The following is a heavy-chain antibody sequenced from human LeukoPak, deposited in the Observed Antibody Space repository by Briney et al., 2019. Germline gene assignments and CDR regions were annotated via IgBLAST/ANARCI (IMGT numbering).Heavy chain of an antibody. CDR3: ARGSYYGGNPFDY. CDR1: GGSISSYY. V-gene: IGHV4-59*08. Sequence: SETLSLSCTVSGGSISSYYWSWIRQPPGKGLEWIGYIYYSGSTNYNPSLKSRVTISVDTSKNQFSLKLSSVTAADTAVYYCARGSYYGGNPFDYWGQGTLVTVSS. D-gene: IGHD4-23*01. J-gene: IGHJ4*02. CDR2: IYYSGST.